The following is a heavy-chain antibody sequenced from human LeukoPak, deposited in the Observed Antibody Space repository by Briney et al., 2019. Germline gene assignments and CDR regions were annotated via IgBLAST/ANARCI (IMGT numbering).Heavy chain of an antibody. Sequence: SETLSLTCAVYGGSFSGYYWSWIRQPPGKGLEWIGEINHSGSTNYNPSLKSRVTISVDTSKNQFSLKLSSVTAADTAVYYCARASRVVPDYWGQGTLVTVSS. J-gene: IGHJ4*02. CDR1: GGSFSGYY. CDR2: INHSGST. D-gene: IGHD2-15*01. V-gene: IGHV4-34*01. CDR3: ARASRVVPDY.